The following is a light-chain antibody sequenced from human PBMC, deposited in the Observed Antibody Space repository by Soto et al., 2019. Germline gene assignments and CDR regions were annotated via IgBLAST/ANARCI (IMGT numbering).Light chain of an antibody. J-gene: IGLJ2*01. CDR1: SSNIGAGYD. CDR2: GNN. CDR3: QSYDSSLSVVV. Sequence: QSVLTQPPSVSGAPGQRVTISCTGSSSNIGAGYDVHWYQQLPGTAPKLLIYGNNNRPSGVPDRFSGSKSGTSASLAITGLQAEDEADYYCQSYDSSLSVVVFGGGTKLTAL. V-gene: IGLV1-40*01.